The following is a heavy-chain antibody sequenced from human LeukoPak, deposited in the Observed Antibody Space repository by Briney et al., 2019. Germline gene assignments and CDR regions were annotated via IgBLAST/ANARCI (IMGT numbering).Heavy chain of an antibody. V-gene: IGHV4-4*07. CDR3: ARETNYDILTGYPSSWPYGMDV. CDR1: GGSISSYY. J-gene: IGHJ6*02. Sequence: PPETLSLTCTVSGGSISSYYWSWIRQPAGKGLEWIGRIYTSGSTNYNPSLKSRVTMSVDTSKNQFSLKLSSVTAADTAVYYCARETNYDILTGYPSSWPYGMDVWGQGTTVTVSS. CDR2: IYTSGST. D-gene: IGHD3-9*01.